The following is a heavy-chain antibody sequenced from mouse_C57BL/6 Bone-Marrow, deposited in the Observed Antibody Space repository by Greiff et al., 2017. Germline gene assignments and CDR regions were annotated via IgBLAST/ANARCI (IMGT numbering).Heavy chain of an antibody. J-gene: IGHJ2*01. CDR3: TRITTVVATDYCDY. D-gene: IGHD1-1*01. V-gene: IGHV1-5*01. CDR2: IYPGNSDT. CDR1: GYTFTSYW. Sequence: VQLKESGTVLARPGASVKMSCKTSGYTFTSYWMHWVKQRPGQGLEWIGAIYPGNSDTSYNQKFKGKAKLTAVTSASTAYMELSSLTKEDSAVYYCTRITTVVATDYCDYWGQGTTLAVSS.